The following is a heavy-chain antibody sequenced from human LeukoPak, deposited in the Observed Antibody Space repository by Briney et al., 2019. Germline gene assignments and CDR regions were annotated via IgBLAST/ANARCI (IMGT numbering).Heavy chain of an antibody. Sequence: GGSLRLSCAASGFTFSSYSMNWVRQAPGKGLEWVSSISSSSSYIYYADSVKGRFTISRDNAKNSLYLQMNSLRAEDTAVYYCARERYIVVVVAATRGAFDIWGQGTMVTVSS. CDR1: GFTFSSYS. CDR3: ARERYIVVVVAATRGAFDI. V-gene: IGHV3-21*01. J-gene: IGHJ3*02. D-gene: IGHD2-15*01. CDR2: ISSSSSYI.